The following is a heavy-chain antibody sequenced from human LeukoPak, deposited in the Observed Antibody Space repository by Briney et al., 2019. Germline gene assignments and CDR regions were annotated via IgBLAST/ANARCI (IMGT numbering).Heavy chain of an antibody. CDR1: GGTFSSYA. J-gene: IGHJ6*03. V-gene: IGHV1-69*13. Sequence: RASVKVSCKASGGTFSSYAISWVRQAPGQGLEWMGGIIPIFGTANYAQKFQGRVTITADESTSTAYMELSSLRSEDTAVYYCARGDIVVVPAAIGDYYYYYMDVWGKGTTVTVSS. CDR3: ARGDIVVVPAAIGDYYYYYMDV. D-gene: IGHD2-2*02. CDR2: IIPIFGTA.